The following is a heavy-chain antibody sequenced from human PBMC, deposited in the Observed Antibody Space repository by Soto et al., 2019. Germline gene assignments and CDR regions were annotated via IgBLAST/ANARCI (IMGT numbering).Heavy chain of an antibody. V-gene: IGHV3-13*01. CDR1: GFTFSSYD. J-gene: IGHJ6*03. Sequence: EVQLVESGGGLVQPGGSLRLSCAASGFTFSSYDMHWVRQATGKGVEWVSAMGTAGDTYYPGSVKGRFTISRENAKNSLYLQMNSLRAGDTAVYYCARVIQEQWLAEGVYYYYYMDVWGKGTTVTVSS. CDR3: ARVIQEQWLAEGVYYYYYMDV. D-gene: IGHD6-19*01. CDR2: MGTAGDT.